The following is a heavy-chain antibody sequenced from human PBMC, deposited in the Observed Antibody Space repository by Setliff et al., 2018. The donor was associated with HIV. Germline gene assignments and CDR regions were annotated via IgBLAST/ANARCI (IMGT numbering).Heavy chain of an antibody. CDR2: IIPISGTA. Sequence: ASVKVSCKASGGTLSSYAISWVRQAPGQGLEWMGRIIPISGTANNAQKFQGRVTITADKSTSTAYMQLSSLRSEDTAVYYCARDESSGWPLDYWGQGTLVTVSS. D-gene: IGHD6-19*01. V-gene: IGHV1-69*06. CDR3: ARDESSGWPLDY. J-gene: IGHJ4*02. CDR1: GGTLSSYA.